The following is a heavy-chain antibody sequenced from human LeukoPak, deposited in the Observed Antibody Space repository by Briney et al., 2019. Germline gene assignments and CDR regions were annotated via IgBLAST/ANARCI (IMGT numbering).Heavy chain of an antibody. CDR2: IYSGGST. J-gene: IGHJ3*02. Sequence: GGSLRLSCAASGFTFSNAWMSWVRQAPGKGLEWVSVIYSGGSTYYADSVKGRFTISRDNSKNTLCLQMNSLRAEDTAVYYCARVSLHARAFDIWGQGTMVTVSS. V-gene: IGHV3-53*01. CDR3: ARVSLHARAFDI. CDR1: GFTFSNAW.